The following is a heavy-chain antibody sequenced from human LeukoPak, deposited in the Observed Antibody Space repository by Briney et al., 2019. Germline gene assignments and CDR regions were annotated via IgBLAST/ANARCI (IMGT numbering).Heavy chain of an antibody. CDR1: GFTFTSYA. J-gene: IGHJ4*02. V-gene: IGHV3-23*01. CDR3: ARPTYSGSYYWFDY. Sequence: GGSLRLSCAASGFTFTSYAMSWVRQAQGKGLEWVSTINDSGERTFYADSVKGRFTISRDSSKNTLYMQMNSLRAEDTAVYYCARPTYSGSYYWFDYWGQGTLVTVSS. CDR2: INDSGERT. D-gene: IGHD1-26*01.